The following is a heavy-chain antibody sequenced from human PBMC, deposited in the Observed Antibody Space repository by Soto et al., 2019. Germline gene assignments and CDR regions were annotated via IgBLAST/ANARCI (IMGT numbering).Heavy chain of an antibody. CDR2: IYYSGST. Sequence: QVQLQESGPGLVKPSETLSLTCTVSGGSVSSGSYYWSWIRQPPGKGLEWIGYIYYSGSTNYNPSHKSRVTISVDTSKNQFSLKLSSVTAADTAVYYCARIPYDILTGYGYYGMDVWGQGTTVTVSS. CDR1: GGSVSSGSYY. J-gene: IGHJ6*02. D-gene: IGHD3-9*01. V-gene: IGHV4-61*01. CDR3: ARIPYDILTGYGYYGMDV.